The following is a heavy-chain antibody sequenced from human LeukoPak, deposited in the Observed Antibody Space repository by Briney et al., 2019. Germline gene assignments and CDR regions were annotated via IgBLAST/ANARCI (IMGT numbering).Heavy chain of an antibody. CDR3: VRAVYCSGGSCTLVPPL. V-gene: IGHV3-13*04. CDR1: GFPFSSYD. CDR2: IGIAAET. D-gene: IGHD2-15*01. J-gene: IGHJ4*02. Sequence: PGGPLRLFCAASGFPFSSYDMHWARHATGKGLEWLSGIGIAAETYYAGFVKGRFTIARDNVKNSLYLQMDSLRAGDTAVYDCVRAVYCSGGSCTLVPPLWGQGALVTVSS.